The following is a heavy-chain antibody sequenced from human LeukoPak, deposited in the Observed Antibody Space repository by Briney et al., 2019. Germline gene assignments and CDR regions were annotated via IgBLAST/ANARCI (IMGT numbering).Heavy chain of an antibody. Sequence: PGGSLRLSCAASGFTFDDYAMHWVRQAPGKGLEWVSGISWNSGSIGYADSVKGRFTISRDNAKNSLYLQMNSLRAEDTAVYYCAKDARAGPVDTGILNYYYYMDVWGKGTTVTVSS. CDR3: AKDARAGPVDTGILNYYYYMDV. D-gene: IGHD5-18*01. CDR2: ISWNSGSI. CDR1: GFTFDDYA. J-gene: IGHJ6*03. V-gene: IGHV3-9*01.